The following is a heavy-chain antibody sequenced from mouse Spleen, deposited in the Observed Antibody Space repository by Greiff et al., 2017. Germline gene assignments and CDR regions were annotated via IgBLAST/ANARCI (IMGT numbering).Heavy chain of an antibody. CDR3: ARDLWLRLWYFDV. CDR2: ISSGGDNT. CDR1: GFTFSSYA. V-gene: IGHV5-9-3*01. D-gene: IGHD2-2*01. Sequence: EVQGVESGGDLVKRGGSLKLSCAASGFTFSSYAMSWIRQTPEKRLEWVATISSGGDNTYYPDSVQGRFTISRDNTKNNLYLQMSSLRSEDTAMYYCARDLWLRLWYFDVWGAGTTVTVSS. J-gene: IGHJ1*01.